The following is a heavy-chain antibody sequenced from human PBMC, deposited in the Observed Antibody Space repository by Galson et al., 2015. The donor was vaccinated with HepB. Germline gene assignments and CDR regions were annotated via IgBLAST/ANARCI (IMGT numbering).Heavy chain of an antibody. CDR3: ARLEDVVASAVGF. D-gene: IGHD2-21*02. Sequence: SVKVSCKAFGGTFSSHALSWVRQAPGQGLEWMGEILPILATTNYAQKFQGRLTISADKSTDTVYMEMSSLRSDDTAVYYCARLEDVVASAVGFWGQGTLVTVSS. CDR2: ILPILATT. CDR1: GGTFSSHA. J-gene: IGHJ4*02. V-gene: IGHV1-69*06.